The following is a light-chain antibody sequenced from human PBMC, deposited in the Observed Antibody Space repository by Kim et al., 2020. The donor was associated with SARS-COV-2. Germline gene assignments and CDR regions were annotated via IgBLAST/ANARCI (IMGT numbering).Light chain of an antibody. CDR1: QSVSSN. V-gene: IGKV3-15*01. J-gene: IGKJ4*01. CDR2: GAS. Sequence: EIVMTQSPATLSVSPGERATLSCRASQSVSSNFAWYQQKPGQAPRLLIYGASTRATGIPARFSGSWSGTEFTLTISSLQSEDFAVYYCQHDNNWLTFGGGTKVDIK. CDR3: QHDNNWLT.